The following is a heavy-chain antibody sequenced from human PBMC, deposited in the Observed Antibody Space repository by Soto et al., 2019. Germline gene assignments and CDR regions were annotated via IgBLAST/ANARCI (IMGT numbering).Heavy chain of an antibody. CDR1: GFRFSGFG. D-gene: IGHD1-26*01. V-gene: IGHV3-33*01. CDR2: LRYDGSNK. CDR3: ARDGVGATTFYGYFDY. J-gene: IGHJ4*02. Sequence: QVQLVESGGGVVQPGRSLRLSCAASGFRFSGFGMHWVRQAPGKGLEWVAILRYDGSNKYYADSVKGRFTISRDNSQNTLYLKMDRLRVEDTAVYYCARDGVGATTFYGYFDYWGQGILVTVSS.